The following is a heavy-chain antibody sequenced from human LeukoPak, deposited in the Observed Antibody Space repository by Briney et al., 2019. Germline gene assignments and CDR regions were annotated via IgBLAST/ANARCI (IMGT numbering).Heavy chain of an antibody. CDR1: GGSISSYY. J-gene: IGHJ6*02. D-gene: IGHD1-20*01. CDR2: IYTSGST. Sequence: PSETLSLTCTASGGSISSYYRSWIRQPAGKGLEWIGRIYTSGSTNYNPSLKSRVSMSVDTSKNQFSLKLTSVTAADTAVYYCARDAKRISGTTYYYGMDVWGQGTAVTVSS. V-gene: IGHV4-4*07. CDR3: ARDAKRISGTTYYYGMDV.